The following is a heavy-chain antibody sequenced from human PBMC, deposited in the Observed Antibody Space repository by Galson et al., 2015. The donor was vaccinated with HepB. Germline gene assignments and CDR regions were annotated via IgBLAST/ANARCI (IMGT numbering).Heavy chain of an antibody. CDR1: GFTFSSYA. J-gene: IGHJ6*02. CDR2: ISGSGGST. Sequence: SLRLSCAASGFTFSSYAMSWVRQAPGKGLEWVSAISGSGGSTYYADSVKGRFTISRDNSKNTLYLQMNSLRAEDTAVYYCAKDLGTTVVDDWDDYYYYGMDVWGQGTTVTVSS. CDR3: AKDLGTTVVDDWDDYYYYGMDV. D-gene: IGHD4-23*01. V-gene: IGHV3-23*01.